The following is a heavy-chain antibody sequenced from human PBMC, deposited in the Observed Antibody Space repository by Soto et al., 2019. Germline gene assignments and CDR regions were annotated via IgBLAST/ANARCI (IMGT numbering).Heavy chain of an antibody. CDR1: GFTFSSYS. J-gene: IGHJ3*02. Sequence: GGSLRLSCAASGFTFSSYSMNWVRQAPGKGLEWVSSISSSSSYIYYADSVKGRFTISRDNAKNSLYLQMNSLRAEDTAVYYCARINDVDTAMADAFDIWGQGTMVTVSS. D-gene: IGHD5-18*01. V-gene: IGHV3-21*01. CDR3: ARINDVDTAMADAFDI. CDR2: ISSSSSYI.